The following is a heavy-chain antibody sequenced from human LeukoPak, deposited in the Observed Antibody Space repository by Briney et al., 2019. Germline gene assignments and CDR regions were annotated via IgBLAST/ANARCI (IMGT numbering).Heavy chain of an antibody. CDR1: GFTFSSYE. Sequence: GGSLRLSCAASGFTFSSYEINWVRQAPGKGLEWVSYISSTGSTIYYADSVKGRFTISRDNAKNSLYLQMNSLRPGDTAVYYCARTGVPQEAFDIWGQGTLVTVSS. V-gene: IGHV3-48*03. D-gene: IGHD1-14*01. J-gene: IGHJ3*02. CDR3: ARTGVPQEAFDI. CDR2: ISSTGSTI.